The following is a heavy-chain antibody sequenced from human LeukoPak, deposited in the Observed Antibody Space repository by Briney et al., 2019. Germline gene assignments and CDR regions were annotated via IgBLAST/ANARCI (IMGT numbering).Heavy chain of an antibody. CDR3: ASRGGSGWYYFDY. D-gene: IGHD6-19*01. CDR1: GFTFNSNY. CDR2: IYSGDST. V-gene: IGHV3-53*01. J-gene: IGHJ4*02. Sequence: PGGSLRLSCAASGFTFNSNYMSWVRQAPGKGLEWVSVIYSGDSTYYADSVKGRFTISRDNSKNTLYLQMNSLRAEDTAVYYCASRGGSGWYYFDYWGQGTLVTVSP.